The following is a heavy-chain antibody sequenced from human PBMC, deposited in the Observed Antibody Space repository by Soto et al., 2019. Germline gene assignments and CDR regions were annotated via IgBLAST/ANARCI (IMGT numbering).Heavy chain of an antibody. Sequence: GGSLRLSCAASGFTFSGSAMHWVRQAPGKGQEWVGRIRSKPNNYATAYAASVKGRFSISRDDSKNTAYLQVNGLKTEDTAVYYCSGGQNDYNYYYYYPMDVCGRVTTFTVSS. D-gene: IGHD4-4*01. CDR2: IRSKPNNYAT. J-gene: IGHJ6*02. CDR3: SGGQNDYNYYYYYPMDV. CDR1: GFTFSGSA. V-gene: IGHV3-73*01.